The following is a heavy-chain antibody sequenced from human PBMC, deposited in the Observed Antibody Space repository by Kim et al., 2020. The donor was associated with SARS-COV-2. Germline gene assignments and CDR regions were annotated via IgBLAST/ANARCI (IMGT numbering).Heavy chain of an antibody. V-gene: IGHV1-24*01. D-gene: IGHD6-13*01. Sequence: ASVKVSCKVSGYTLTELSMHWVRQAPGKGLEWMGGFDPEDGETIYAQKFQGRVTMTEDTSTDTAYMELSSLRSEDTAVYYCATDFSSSWYEAFDYWGQGTLVTVSS. CDR2: FDPEDGET. CDR3: ATDFSSSWYEAFDY. CDR1: GYTLTELS. J-gene: IGHJ4*02.